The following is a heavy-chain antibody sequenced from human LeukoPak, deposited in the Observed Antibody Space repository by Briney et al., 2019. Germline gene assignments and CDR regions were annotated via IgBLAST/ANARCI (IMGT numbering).Heavy chain of an antibody. CDR3: AREGQAYCGGDCYVDY. CDR1: GFTFSSYG. Sequence: GGSLRLSCSASGFTFSSYGMHWVRQAPGKGLEWVAVIWYDGSNKYYADSVKGRFTISRDNSKNTLYLQMNSLRAEDTAVYYCAREGQAYCGGDCYVDYWGQGTLVTVSS. V-gene: IGHV3-33*01. CDR2: IWYDGSNK. J-gene: IGHJ4*02. D-gene: IGHD2-21*02.